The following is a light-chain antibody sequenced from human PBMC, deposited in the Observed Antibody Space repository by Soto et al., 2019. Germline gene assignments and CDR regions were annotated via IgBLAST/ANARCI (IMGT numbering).Light chain of an antibody. V-gene: IGKV3-20*01. J-gene: IGKJ2*01. Sequence: EVVLTQSPGTLSLSPGERATLSCRASQSVAANYLAWYQQKPGQAPRLLIYGISNRATGIPDRFSGSGSGTDFTLTISRLEPEDFVVYYCQQYSTLPHTFGQGTKLEVK. CDR3: QQYSTLPHT. CDR1: QSVAANY. CDR2: GIS.